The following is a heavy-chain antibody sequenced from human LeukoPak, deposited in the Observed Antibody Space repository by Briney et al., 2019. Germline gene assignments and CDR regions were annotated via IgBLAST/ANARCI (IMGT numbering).Heavy chain of an antibody. D-gene: IGHD6-19*01. J-gene: IGHJ6*03. CDR3: ARGDSSGHYYYYMDV. V-gene: IGHV4-59*13. Sequence: SLESLSLTCTVSGGSISSYYWSWIRQPPGKGLEWIGYICYSGRTNYNPSLKSRVTISVDTSKNQFSLKLSSVTAADTAVYYCARGDSSGHYYYYMDVWGKGTTVTVSS. CDR2: ICYSGRT. CDR1: GGSISSYY.